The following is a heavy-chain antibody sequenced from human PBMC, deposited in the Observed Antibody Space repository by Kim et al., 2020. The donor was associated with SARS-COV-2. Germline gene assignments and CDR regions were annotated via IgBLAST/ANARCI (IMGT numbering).Heavy chain of an antibody. V-gene: IGHV1-46*01. CDR3: AREFGGGYSSSWYGEAFDI. CDR1: GYTFTSYY. Sequence: ASVKVSCKASGYTFTSYYMHWVRQAPGQGLEWMGIINPSGGSTRYAQKFQGRVTMTRDTSTSTVYMELSSLRSEDTAVYYCAREFGGGYSSSWYGEAFDIWGQGTMVTVSS. D-gene: IGHD6-13*01. J-gene: IGHJ3*02. CDR2: INPSGGST.